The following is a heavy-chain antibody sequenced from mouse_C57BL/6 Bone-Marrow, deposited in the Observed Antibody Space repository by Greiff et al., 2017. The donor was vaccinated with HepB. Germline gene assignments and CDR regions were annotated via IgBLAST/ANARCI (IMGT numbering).Heavy chain of an antibody. CDR3: ARTITTVVATRYFDV. Sequence: VQLKESGPELVKPGASVKISCKASGYSFTDYNMNWVKQSNGKSLEWIGVINPNYGTTSYNQKFKGKATLTVDQSSSTAYMQLNSLTSEDSAVYYCARTITTVVATRYFDVWGTGTTVTVSS. CDR2: INPNYGTT. CDR1: GYSFTDYN. D-gene: IGHD1-1*01. V-gene: IGHV1-39*01. J-gene: IGHJ1*03.